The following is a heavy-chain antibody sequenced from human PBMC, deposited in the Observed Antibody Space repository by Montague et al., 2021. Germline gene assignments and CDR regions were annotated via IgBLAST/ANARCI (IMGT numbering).Heavy chain of an antibody. Sequence: SETLFLTCTVSGASINSSPYYWGWIRQPPGKGLEWIGSIYYSANTYYNPSLKSRLSISVDTTKHQFSLRLKSVTAADTAVYHCARVDCDGDCYTFDPWGQGTLVTVSS. D-gene: IGHD2-21*02. CDR3: ARVDCDGDCYTFDP. V-gene: IGHV4-39*01. J-gene: IGHJ5*02. CDR2: IYYSANT. CDR1: GASINSSPYY.